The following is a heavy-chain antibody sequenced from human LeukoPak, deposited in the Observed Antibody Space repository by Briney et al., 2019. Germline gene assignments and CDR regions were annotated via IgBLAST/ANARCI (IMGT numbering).Heavy chain of an antibody. CDR1: GYTFTGYY. J-gene: IGHJ4*02. CDR2: INPNSGGT. V-gene: IGHV1-2*02. Sequence: ASVKVSCKASGYTFTGYYIYWVRQAPGQGLEWMGWINPNSGGTNYAQKFQGRVTMTRDTSMSTAYMELSRLRSDDTAVYYCARDPPAAAAGSYFDYWGQGTLVTVSS. CDR3: ARDPPAAAAGSYFDY. D-gene: IGHD6-13*01.